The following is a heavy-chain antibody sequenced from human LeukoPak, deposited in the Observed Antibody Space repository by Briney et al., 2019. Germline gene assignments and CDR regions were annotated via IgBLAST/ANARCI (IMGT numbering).Heavy chain of an antibody. Sequence: SETLSLTCAVYGGSFSGYYWSWIRQPPGKGLEWIGEINHSGSTNYNPSLKSRVTISVDTSKNQFSLKLSSVTAADTAVYYCARGGGRGVIIGWFDPWGQGTLVTVSS. CDR2: INHSGST. J-gene: IGHJ5*02. D-gene: IGHD3-10*01. V-gene: IGHV4-34*01. CDR3: ARGGGRGVIIGWFDP. CDR1: GGSFSGYY.